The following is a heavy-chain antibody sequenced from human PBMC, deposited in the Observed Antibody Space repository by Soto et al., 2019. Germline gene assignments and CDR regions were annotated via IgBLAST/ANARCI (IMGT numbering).Heavy chain of an antibody. D-gene: IGHD6-19*01. Sequence: TLSLTCTVSGGSISSGGYYWSWIRQHPGKGLEWIGNIYYTGSTHYDPSLKSRITISLDTSKNQISLKLSSVTAADTAVYYCASSPVTGIYYAMDVWGQGTTVTVSS. J-gene: IGHJ6*02. V-gene: IGHV4-31*03. CDR1: GGSISSGGYY. CDR3: ASSPVTGIYYAMDV. CDR2: IYYTGST.